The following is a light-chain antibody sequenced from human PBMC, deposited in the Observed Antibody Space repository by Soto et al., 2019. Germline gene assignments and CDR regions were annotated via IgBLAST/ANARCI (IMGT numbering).Light chain of an antibody. CDR3: QHYNNWPRT. CDR2: GAS. J-gene: IGKJ1*01. Sequence: EIVMTQSPATLSVSPGERATLSCRASQSVSRNLAWYQQKPGQAPRLLIYGASTRATGIPARFSGSGSGAEFTLTISSLQSGDFAVYYCQHYNNWPRTFGQGTKVEIQ. CDR1: QSVSRN. V-gene: IGKV3-15*01.